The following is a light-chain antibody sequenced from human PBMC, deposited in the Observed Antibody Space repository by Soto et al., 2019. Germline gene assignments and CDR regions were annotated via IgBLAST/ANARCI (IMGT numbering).Light chain of an antibody. Sequence: QSALTQPPSASGTPGQRVTISCSGSSSNIGSNYVYWYQQLPGTAPKLLIYSNNQRPSGVPDRFSGSKSGTSASLAISGLRSEDEADYYCAAWDDSLSGSTYVYGTATQVTL. CDR2: SNN. CDR1: SSNIGSNY. V-gene: IGLV1-47*02. J-gene: IGLJ1*01. CDR3: AAWDDSLSGSTYV.